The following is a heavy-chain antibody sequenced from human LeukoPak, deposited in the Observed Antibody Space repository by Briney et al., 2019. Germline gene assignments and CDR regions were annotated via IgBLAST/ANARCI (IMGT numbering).Heavy chain of an antibody. V-gene: IGHV3-30*04. CDR1: GFTFSSFT. J-gene: IGHJ4*02. CDR2: ISYDGTNK. Sequence: PGGSLRLSCAASGFTFSSFTMHWVRQTPGKGLEWLAFISYDGTNKFYADSVKGRFTVSRDNSKNTLYLQIDSLRAEDTAVYYCVRAGVYYDNSEYLKLDYWGQGTLVTVSS. D-gene: IGHD3-22*01. CDR3: VRAGVYYDNSEYLKLDY.